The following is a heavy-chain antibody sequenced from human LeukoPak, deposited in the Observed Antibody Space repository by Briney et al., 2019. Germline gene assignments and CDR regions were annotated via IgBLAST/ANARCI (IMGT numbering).Heavy chain of an antibody. CDR3: ARSVPDYTRFDF. V-gene: IGHV3-23*05. J-gene: IGHJ4*02. CDR1: GFTFSDYA. CDR2: FKTNYNQV. Sequence: GGSLRLSCVASGFTFSDYAMNWIRQAPGKGLEWVSTFKTNYNQVYYAESVRGRFTISTDNSKNTAYLQMNSLRVEDTALYYCARSVPDYTRFDFWGQGALVTVSS. D-gene: IGHD4-11*01.